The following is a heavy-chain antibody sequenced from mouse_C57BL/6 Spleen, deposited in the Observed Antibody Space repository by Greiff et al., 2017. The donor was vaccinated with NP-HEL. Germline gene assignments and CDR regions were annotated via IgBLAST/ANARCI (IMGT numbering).Heavy chain of an antibody. CDR1: GFTFSSYG. Sequence: EVQLVESGGGLVKPGGSLKLSCAASGFTFSSYGMPWVRQTPEQGLEWVASISSGSSNIYYADTLKGRFTLSTDNATNTLFLQMSSVRSEETAMYYSERKSDMDLDYWGQGTSVTVAS. CDR2: ISSGSSNI. CDR3: ERKSDMDLDY. D-gene: IGHD1-1*02. V-gene: IGHV5-17*01. J-gene: IGHJ4*01.